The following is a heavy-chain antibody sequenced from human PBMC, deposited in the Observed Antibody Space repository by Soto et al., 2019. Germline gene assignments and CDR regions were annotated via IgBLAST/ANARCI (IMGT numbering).Heavy chain of an antibody. D-gene: IGHD3-22*01. CDR2: IYYSGST. CDR3: ARGPTYYYDPFDY. V-gene: IGHV4-59*01. J-gene: IGHJ4*02. CDR1: GGSMNIYY. Sequence: PSETLYITCTVSGGSMNIYYWSWIRQPPGKGLDWIGYIYYSGSTNYNPSLTSRVTISVDTSKNQFSLKLSSVTAAETAVYYCARGPTYYYDPFDYWGQGTLVTVSS.